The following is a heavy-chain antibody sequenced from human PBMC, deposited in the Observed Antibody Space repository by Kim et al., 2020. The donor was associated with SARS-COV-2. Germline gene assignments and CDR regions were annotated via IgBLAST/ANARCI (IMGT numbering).Heavy chain of an antibody. V-gene: IGHV4-30-2*01. J-gene: IGHJ4*02. CDR2: IYRRGST. Sequence: SETLSLTCTVSGDSISSGDSSWSWIRQPPGRGLEWIASIYRRGSTYYNPSLKSRVTISIDRSKNQFSLELTSVTAADMAVYHCARGPYNDYFDSWGQGTLVTVSS. CDR1: GDSISSGDSS. CDR3: ARGPYNDYFDS. D-gene: IGHD1-1*01.